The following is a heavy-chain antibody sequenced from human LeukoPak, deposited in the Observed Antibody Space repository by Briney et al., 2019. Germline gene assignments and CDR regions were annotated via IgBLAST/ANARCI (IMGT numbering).Heavy chain of an antibody. D-gene: IGHD3-3*01. CDR1: GFTFSSYA. CDR2: ISSNGGST. CDR3: ARDRSRGVVISNWFDP. J-gene: IGHJ5*02. Sequence: GGSLRLSCAASGFTFSSYAMHWVRQAPGKGLEYVPAISSNGGSTYYANSVKGRFTISRDNSKNTLYLQMGSLRAEDMAVYYCARDRSRGVVISNWFDPWGQGTLVTVSS. V-gene: IGHV3-64*01.